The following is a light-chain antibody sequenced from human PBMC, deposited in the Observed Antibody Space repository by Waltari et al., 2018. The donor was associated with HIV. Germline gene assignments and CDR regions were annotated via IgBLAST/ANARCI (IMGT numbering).Light chain of an antibody. Sequence: DIHLTKSPSSVFASVGDRVTITCRASQGISSWLAWYQHKPAKAPNILIYAPSTLQGAVPSRFSGSISGTHFTYSIYSLHPEDFATYCCQQTDSFPVPFGQGPRL. CDR2: APS. CDR3: QQTDSFPVP. CDR1: QGISSW. V-gene: IGKV1D-12*01. J-gene: IGKJ5*01.